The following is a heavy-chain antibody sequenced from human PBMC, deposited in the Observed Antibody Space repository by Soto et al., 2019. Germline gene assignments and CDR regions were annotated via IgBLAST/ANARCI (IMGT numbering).Heavy chain of an antibody. CDR3: AKDPGSYGGRGGMDV. V-gene: IGHV3-30*18. D-gene: IGHD3-22*01. CDR1: GFTFSSYG. J-gene: IGHJ6*02. CDR2: ISYDGSNK. Sequence: GGSLRLSCAASGFTFSSYGMHWVRQAPGKGLEWVAVISYDGSNKYYADSVKGRFTISRDNSKNTLYLQMNSLRAEDTAVYYCAKDPGSYGGRGGMDVWGQGTTVTVSS.